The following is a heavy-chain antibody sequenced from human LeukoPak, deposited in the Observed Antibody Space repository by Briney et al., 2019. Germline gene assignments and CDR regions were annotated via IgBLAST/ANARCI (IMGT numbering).Heavy chain of an antibody. D-gene: IGHD2-2*01. V-gene: IGHV3-23*01. J-gene: IGHJ5*02. CDR1: GFTFSSYA. CDR2: ISGSGGST. Sequence: GGSLRLSXAASGFTFSSYAMSWVRQAPGKGLEWVSAISGSGGSTYYADSVKGRFAISRDNSKNTLYLQMNSLRAEDTAVYYCAKEHPYCSSTSCYNWSDPWGQGTLVTVSS. CDR3: AKEHPYCSSTSCYNWSDP.